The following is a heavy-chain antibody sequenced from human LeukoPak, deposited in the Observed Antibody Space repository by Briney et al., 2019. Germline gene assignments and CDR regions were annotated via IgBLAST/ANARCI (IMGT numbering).Heavy chain of an antibody. Sequence: GGSLRLSCAASGFTLSNYWMSWVRQAPGKGLEWVADIKRDGSEKHYVDSVKGRFTISRDDAKNSLYLQMNSLRVEDTAVYYCALNMIGGQILDFWGQGTLVTVSS. CDR1: GFTLSNYW. CDR3: ALNMIGGQILDF. V-gene: IGHV3-7*01. CDR2: IKRDGSEK. J-gene: IGHJ4*02. D-gene: IGHD3-16*01.